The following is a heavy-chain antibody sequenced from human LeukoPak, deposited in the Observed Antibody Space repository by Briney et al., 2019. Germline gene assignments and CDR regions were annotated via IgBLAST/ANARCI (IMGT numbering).Heavy chain of an antibody. D-gene: IGHD6-6*01. CDR1: GFTVSSNY. V-gene: IGHV3-66*01. J-gene: IGHJ4*02. CDR3: ARAGDKYSSSSAFDY. Sequence: GGSLRLSCAASGFTVSSNYMSWVRQAPGKGLEWVSVIYSGGSTYYADSVKGRFTISRDNAKNSLYLQMNSLRAEDTAVYYCARAGDKYSSSSAFDYWGQGTLVTVSS. CDR2: IYSGGST.